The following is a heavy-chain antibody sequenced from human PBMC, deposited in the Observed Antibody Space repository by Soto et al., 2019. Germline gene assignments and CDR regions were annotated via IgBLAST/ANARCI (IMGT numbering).Heavy chain of an antibody. V-gene: IGHV3-48*01. CDR2: ISSISSIM. CDR3: ARSIKTTVTTVQYFDY. J-gene: IGHJ4*02. CDR1: GFTFSSYS. Sequence: GGSLRLSCAASGFTFSSYSMNWVRQAPGRGLEWVSYISSISSIMYYADSVKGRFTISRDNAQNSLYLQMNSLRAEDTAVYYCARSIKTTVTTVQYFDYWGQGALVTVS. D-gene: IGHD4-17*01.